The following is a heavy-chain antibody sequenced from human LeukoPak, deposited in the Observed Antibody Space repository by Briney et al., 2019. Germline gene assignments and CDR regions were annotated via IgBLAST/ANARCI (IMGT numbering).Heavy chain of an antibody. CDR1: GGSISSYY. D-gene: IGHD3-10*01. Sequence: SETLSLTCTVSGGSISSYYWSWIRQPPGKGLEWIGYIYYSGSTNYNPSLKSRVTISVDTSKNQFSLKLSSVTAADTAVYYCARGKWFGELLYFDYWGQGTLVTVSS. J-gene: IGHJ4*02. V-gene: IGHV4-59*01. CDR2: IYYSGST. CDR3: ARGKWFGELLYFDY.